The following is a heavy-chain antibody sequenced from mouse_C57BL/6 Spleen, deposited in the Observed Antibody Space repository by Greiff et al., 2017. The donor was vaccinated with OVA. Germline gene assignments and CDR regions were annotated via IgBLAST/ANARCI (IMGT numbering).Heavy chain of an antibody. V-gene: IGHV1-69*01. CDR3: ATGNWDY. CDR2: IDPSDSYT. Sequence: VKLQQPGAELVMPGASVKLSCKASGYTFTSYWMHWVKQRPGQGLEWIGEIDPSDSYTNYNQKFKGKSTLTVDKSSSTAYMQLSSLTSEDSAVYYCATGNWDYWGQGTTLTVSS. CDR1: GYTFTSYW. D-gene: IGHD2-1*01. J-gene: IGHJ2*01.